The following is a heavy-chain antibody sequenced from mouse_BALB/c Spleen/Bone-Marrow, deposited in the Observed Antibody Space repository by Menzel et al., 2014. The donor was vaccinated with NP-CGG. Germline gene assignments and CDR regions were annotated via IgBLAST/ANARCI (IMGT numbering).Heavy chain of an antibody. J-gene: IGHJ4*01. V-gene: IGHV2-9*02. Sequence: QVQLQQSGPGLVAPSQSLSITCTVSGFSLTSYGVHWVRQPPGRGLEWLGVIWAGGGTNYNSALMSRLSISKDNSKSQVFLKMNSLQTDDTAMYYCARDYYGSLYAMDYWGQGTSVTVSS. CDR1: GFSLTSYG. CDR2: IWAGGGT. CDR3: ARDYYGSLYAMDY. D-gene: IGHD1-1*01.